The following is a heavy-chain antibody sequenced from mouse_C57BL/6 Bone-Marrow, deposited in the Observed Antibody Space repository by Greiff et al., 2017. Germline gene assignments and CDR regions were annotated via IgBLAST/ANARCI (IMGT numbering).Heavy chain of an antibody. CDR1: GYAFSSYW. V-gene: IGHV1-80*01. D-gene: IGHD1-1*02. CDR3: ARGGGCYAWFAY. CDR2: IYPGDGDT. J-gene: IGHJ3*01. Sequence: VKLMESGAELVKPGASVKISCKASGYAFSSYWMNWVKQRPGKGLEWIGQIYPGDGDTNYNGKFKGKATLTTDKSSSTAYMQLRSLTSEDSAVYFCARGGGCYAWFAYWGQGTLVTVSA.